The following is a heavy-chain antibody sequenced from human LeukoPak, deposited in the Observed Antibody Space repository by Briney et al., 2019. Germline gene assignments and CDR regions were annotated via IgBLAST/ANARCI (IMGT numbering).Heavy chain of an antibody. Sequence: SETLSLTCTVSGYSISSGYYWGWIRQPPGKGLEWIGSIYHSGSTYYNPSLKSRVTISVDTSKNQFSLKLSSVTAADTAVYYCARETDTKGHGGDFDYWGQGTLVTVSS. CDR2: IYHSGST. CDR3: ARETDTKGHGGDFDY. CDR1: GYSISSGYY. D-gene: IGHD4-17*01. V-gene: IGHV4-38-2*02. J-gene: IGHJ4*02.